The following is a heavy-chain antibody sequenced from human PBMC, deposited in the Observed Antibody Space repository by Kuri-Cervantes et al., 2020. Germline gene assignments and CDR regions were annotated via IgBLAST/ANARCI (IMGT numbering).Heavy chain of an antibody. Sequence: SETLSLTCTVSGGSISSYCWSWIRQPPGKGLEWIGYINYSGSTNYNPSLRSRVTMSVDTSKNQISLKLSSVTAADTAVYYCARDSSWYIYWGQGALVTVSS. CDR2: INYSGST. D-gene: IGHD6-13*01. CDR3: ARDSSWYIY. V-gene: IGHV4-59*01. J-gene: IGHJ4*02. CDR1: GGSISSYC.